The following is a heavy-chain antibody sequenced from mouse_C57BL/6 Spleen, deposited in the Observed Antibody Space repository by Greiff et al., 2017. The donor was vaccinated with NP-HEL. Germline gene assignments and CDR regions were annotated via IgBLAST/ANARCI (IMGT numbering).Heavy chain of an antibody. CDR1: GYTFTDYY. V-gene: IGHV1-19*01. J-gene: IGHJ2*01. CDR2: INPYNGGT. D-gene: IGHD2-5*01. CDR3: APYYSNPGYFDY. Sequence: EVQLQQSGPVLVKPGASVKMSCKASGYTFTDYYMNWVKQSHGKSLEWIGVINPYNGGTSYNQKFKGKATLTVDKSSSTAYMELNSLTSEDSAVYYCAPYYSNPGYFDYWGQGTTLTVSS.